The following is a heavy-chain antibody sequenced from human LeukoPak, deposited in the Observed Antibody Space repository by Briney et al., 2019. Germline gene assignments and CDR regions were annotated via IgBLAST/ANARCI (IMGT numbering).Heavy chain of an antibody. V-gene: IGHV1-46*01. CDR3: ARGAPTYYYDSSGYYY. CDR2: INPSGGST. D-gene: IGHD3-22*01. Sequence: VASVTVSCKASGYTFTSYYMHWVRQAPGQGLEWMGIINPSGGSTSYAQKFQGRVTMTRDTSTSTVYMELSSLRSEDTAVYYCARGAPTYYYDSSGYYYWGQGTLVTVSS. J-gene: IGHJ4*02. CDR1: GYTFTSYY.